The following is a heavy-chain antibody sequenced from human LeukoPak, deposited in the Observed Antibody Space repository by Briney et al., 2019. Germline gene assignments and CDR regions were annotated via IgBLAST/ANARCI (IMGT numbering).Heavy chain of an antibody. CDR2: VDPSDSWT. V-gene: IGHV5-10-1*01. CDR3: ARHYQPASPLDY. D-gene: IGHD6-6*01. Sequence: GESLKISCTTSGYRFTSHWIIWVRQMPGKGLEWMGRVDPSDSWTNYSTSSQGHVTISFEKSINTVYLQWSRRRASDTAIYFCARHYQPASPLDYWGQGTPVTVSS. CDR1: GYRFTSHW. J-gene: IGHJ4*02.